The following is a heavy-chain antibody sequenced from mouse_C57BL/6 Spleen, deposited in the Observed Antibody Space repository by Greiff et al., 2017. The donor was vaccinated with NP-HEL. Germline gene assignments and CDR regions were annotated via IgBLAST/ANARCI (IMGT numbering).Heavy chain of an antibody. J-gene: IGHJ3*01. CDR1: GYTFTSYW. V-gene: IGHV1-7*01. D-gene: IGHD4-1*01. CDR2: INPSSGYT. CDR3: AREIELGRAWFAY. Sequence: VQLQESGAELAKPGASVKLSCKASGYTFTSYWMHWVKQRPGQGLEWIGYINPSSGYTKSNQKFKDKATLTADKSSSTAYMQLSSLTYEDSAVYYCAREIELGRAWFAYWGQGTLVTVSA.